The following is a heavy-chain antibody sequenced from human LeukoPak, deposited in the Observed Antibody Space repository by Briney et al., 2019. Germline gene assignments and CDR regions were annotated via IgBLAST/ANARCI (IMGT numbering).Heavy chain of an antibody. Sequence: GGSLRLSCAASGFTFSSYAMSWVRQAPGQGLQWVSAISGSGGSTYYADSVKGRFTISRDNSKNTLYLQMNSLRAEDTAVYYCAKGEELVAYCYAWGQGTLVTVSS. J-gene: IGHJ5*02. V-gene: IGHV3-23*01. CDR2: ISGSGGST. D-gene: IGHD2-21*01. CDR1: GFTFSSYA. CDR3: AKGEELVAYCYA.